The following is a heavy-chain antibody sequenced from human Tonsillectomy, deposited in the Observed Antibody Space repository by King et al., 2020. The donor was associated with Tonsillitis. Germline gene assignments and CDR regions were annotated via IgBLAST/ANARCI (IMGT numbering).Heavy chain of an antibody. CDR1: GYTFTDYY. D-gene: IGHD1-26*01. V-gene: IGHV1-2*02. CDR2: INPNSGGT. J-gene: IGHJ4*02. CDR3: AREGVIVGAIYYFDY. Sequence: QLVQSGAEVKKPGASVKVSCKASGYTFTDYYIHWVRQAPGQGLEWMGWINPNSGGTNYAQNFQGRVTMTRDTSISTAYMDLNRLRSDDTAVYYCAREGVIVGAIYYFDYWGQGTLVTVSS.